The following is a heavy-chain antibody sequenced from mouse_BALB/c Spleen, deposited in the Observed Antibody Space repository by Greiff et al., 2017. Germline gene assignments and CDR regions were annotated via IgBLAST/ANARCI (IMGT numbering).Heavy chain of an antibody. CDR2: IYPGSGST. D-gene: IGHD2-14*01. Sequence: LQQPGSELVRPGASVKLSCKASGYTFTSYWMDWVKQRPGQGLEWIGNIYPGSGSTNYDEKFKSKATLTVDTSSSTAYMQLSSLTSEDSAVYYCTRWDTYRYGAYWGQGTLVTVSA. V-gene: IGHV1S22*01. CDR3: TRWDTYRYGAY. CDR1: GYTFTSYW. J-gene: IGHJ3*01.